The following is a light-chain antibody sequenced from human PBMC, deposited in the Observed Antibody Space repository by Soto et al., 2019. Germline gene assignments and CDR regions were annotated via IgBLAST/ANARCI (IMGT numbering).Light chain of an antibody. Sequence: EVVLTQSPATLSSSPGESVTLSCRASQNIDTYLAWYQQRPGQAPRLLIYDASYRAVGIPSRFSGSGSGTDFTLTISSLQSEDFAVYYCQQYNKWPLTFGGGTKVQIK. J-gene: IGKJ4*01. CDR2: DAS. CDR1: QNIDTY. V-gene: IGKV3-11*01. CDR3: QQYNKWPLT.